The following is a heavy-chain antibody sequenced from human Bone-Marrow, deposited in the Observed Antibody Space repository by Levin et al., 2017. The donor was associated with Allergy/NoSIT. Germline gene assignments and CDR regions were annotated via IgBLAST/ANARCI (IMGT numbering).Heavy chain of an antibody. J-gene: IGHJ2*01. V-gene: IGHV3-23*01. Sequence: GGSLRLSCAASGFTFSSYAMSWVRQAPGKGLEWVSTFSGTGSSTYYADSVKGRFAISRDNSKKTLFLQMNSLRPDDTAVYFCSKMLFSLPGTSYWYFDVWGRGTPVTVSS. D-gene: IGHD2-2*01. CDR3: SKMLFSLPGTSYWYFDV. CDR1: GFTFSSYA. CDR2: FSGTGSST.